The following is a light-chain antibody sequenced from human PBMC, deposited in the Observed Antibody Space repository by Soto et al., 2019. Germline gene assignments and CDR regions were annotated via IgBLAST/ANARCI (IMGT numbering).Light chain of an antibody. J-gene: IGKJ4*01. Sequence: EIVLTQSPGTLSLSPGEGATLSCRASQSVSSDYLAWYQHKPGQAPRLLIHGASSRATGIPDRFSGSGSGTDFTLTISRLEPEDFAVYYCQQYGSSPPLTFGGGTKVDIK. CDR1: QSVSSDY. V-gene: IGKV3-20*01. CDR2: GAS. CDR3: QQYGSSPPLT.